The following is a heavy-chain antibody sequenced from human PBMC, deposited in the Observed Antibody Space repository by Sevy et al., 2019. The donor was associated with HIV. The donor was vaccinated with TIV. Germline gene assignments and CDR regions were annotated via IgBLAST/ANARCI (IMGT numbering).Heavy chain of an antibody. CDR3: ARDSYYDSSGYYPY. CDR2: ISYDGSNK. Sequence: GGSLRLSCAASRFTFSSDAMHWVHQAPGKGLEWVAVISYDGSNKYYADSVKGRFTISRDNSKNTLFLQMNSLRAEDTAVYYCARDSYYDSSGYYPYWGQGTLVTVSS. V-gene: IGHV3-30-3*01. J-gene: IGHJ4*02. D-gene: IGHD3-22*01. CDR1: RFTFSSDA.